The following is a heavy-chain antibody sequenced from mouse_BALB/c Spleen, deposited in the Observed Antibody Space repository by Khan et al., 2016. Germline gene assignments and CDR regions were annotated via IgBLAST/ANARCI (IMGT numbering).Heavy chain of an antibody. J-gene: IGHJ3*01. CDR2: ISYSGST. Sequence: EVQLQESGPGLVKPSQSLSLTCTVTGYSITSDYAWNWIRQFPGNKMEWMGYISYSGSTNYNPSLKSRVSITRDTSQNQVFLQLNSVTTEDTSTYYCARSFGYRGFAYLGQGTLVTVSA. D-gene: IGHD2-2*01. CDR1: GYSITSDYA. V-gene: IGHV3-2*02. CDR3: ARSFGYRGFAY.